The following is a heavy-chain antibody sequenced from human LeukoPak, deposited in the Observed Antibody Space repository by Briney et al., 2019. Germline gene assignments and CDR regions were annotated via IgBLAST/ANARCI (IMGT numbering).Heavy chain of an antibody. V-gene: IGHV3-21*01. CDR3: ASPDAFDI. CDR2: ISSSSSYI. Sequence: SGGSLRLSCAASGFTFSRYNMNWVRQAPGKGLEWVSSISSSSSYIYYADSVKGRFTISRDNAKNSLYLQMNSLRAEDTAVYYCASPDAFDIWGQGTMVTVSS. J-gene: IGHJ3*02. CDR1: GFTFSRYN.